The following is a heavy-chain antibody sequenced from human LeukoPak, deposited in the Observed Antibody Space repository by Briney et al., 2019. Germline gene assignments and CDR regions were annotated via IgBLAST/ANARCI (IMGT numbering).Heavy chain of an antibody. CDR1: GFTFSSYN. CDR2: ISSTSSAI. CDR3: AKDPSYDWWYFDL. Sequence: GGSLRLSCAASGFTFSSYNMNWVRHAPGKGLEWVSYISSTSSAIYYADSVKGRFTISRDNSKTTLYLQMNSLRAEDTAVYYCAKDPSYDWWYFDLWGRGILVTVSS. V-gene: IGHV3-48*01. D-gene: IGHD1-1*01. J-gene: IGHJ2*01.